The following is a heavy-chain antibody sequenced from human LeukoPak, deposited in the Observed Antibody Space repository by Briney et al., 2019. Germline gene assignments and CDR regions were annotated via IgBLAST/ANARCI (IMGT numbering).Heavy chain of an antibody. CDR1: GFIFNSYA. V-gene: IGHV3-23*01. J-gene: IGHJ4*02. D-gene: IGHD6-13*01. Sequence: GGSLRLSCAVSGFIFNSYAMSWVRQAPGKGLEWVSSITASGGITYHADSVKGRFIISRDNSKNTLHLQMNSLRADDTALYYCAEGALAAAGSGFDYWGQGTLVTVSS. CDR3: AEGALAAAGSGFDY. CDR2: ITASGGIT.